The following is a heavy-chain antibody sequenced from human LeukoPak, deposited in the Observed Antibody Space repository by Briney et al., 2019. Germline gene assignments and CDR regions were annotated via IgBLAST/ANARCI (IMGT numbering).Heavy chain of an antibody. CDR2: INAGSGNT. CDR3: ARASIAVAGRWYY. D-gene: IGHD6-19*01. J-gene: IGHJ4*02. CDR1: GYTFTSYA. V-gene: IGHV1-3*01. Sequence: ASVKVSCKASGYTFTSYAMHWVRQAPGQRLEWMGWINAGSGNTKYSQKFQGRVTITRDTSASTAYMELSSLRSEDTAVYYCARASIAVAGRWYYWGQGTLVTVSS.